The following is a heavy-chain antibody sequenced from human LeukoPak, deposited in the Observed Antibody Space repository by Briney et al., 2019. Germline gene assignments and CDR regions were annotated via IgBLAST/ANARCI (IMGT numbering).Heavy chain of an antibody. J-gene: IGHJ6*03. CDR3: AKDLGVGAITNYYYYMDV. Sequence: GGSLRLSCAASGFTFSSYAMSWVRQAPGKGLEWFSAISGSGGSTYYADSVKGRFTISRDNSKNTLYLQMNSLRAEDTAVYYCAKDLGVGAITNYYYYMDVWGKGTTVTVSS. CDR2: ISGSGGST. V-gene: IGHV3-23*01. D-gene: IGHD1-26*01. CDR1: GFTFSSYA.